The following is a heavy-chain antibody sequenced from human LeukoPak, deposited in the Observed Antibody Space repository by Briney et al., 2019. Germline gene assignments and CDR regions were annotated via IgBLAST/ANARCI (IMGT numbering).Heavy chain of an antibody. CDR2: IYYSGST. CDR1: GGSISSSSYY. CDR3: ARHNRGGYHDSSGYDY. V-gene: IGHV4-39*01. J-gene: IGHJ4*02. Sequence: SETLSLTCTVSGGSISSSSYYWGWIRQPPGKGLEWIRSIYYSGSTYYNPSLKSRVTISVDTSKNQFSLKLSSVTAADTAVYYCARHNRGGYHDSSGYDYWGQGTLVTVSS. D-gene: IGHD3-22*01.